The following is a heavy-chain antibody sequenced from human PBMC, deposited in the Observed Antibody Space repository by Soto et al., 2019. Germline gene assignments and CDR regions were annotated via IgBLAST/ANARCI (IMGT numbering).Heavy chain of an antibody. D-gene: IGHD2-8*01. J-gene: IGHJ6*02. CDR3: ARGYCTNGVCPSGYYYYGMDV. CDR2: IIPIFGTA. CDR1: GGTFSSYA. V-gene: IGHV1-69*01. Sequence: QVPLVQSGAEVKKPGSSVKVSCKASGGTFSSYAISWVRQAPGQGLEWMGGIIPIFGTANYAQKFQGRVTITADESTSTAYMELSSLRSEDTAVYYCARGYCTNGVCPSGYYYYGMDVWGQGTTVTVSS.